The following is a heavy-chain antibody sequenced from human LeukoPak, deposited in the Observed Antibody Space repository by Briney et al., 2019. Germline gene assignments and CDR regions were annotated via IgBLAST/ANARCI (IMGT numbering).Heavy chain of an antibody. V-gene: IGHV3-21*01. J-gene: IGHJ6*03. CDR2: ISSSSSYI. CDR1: GLTFSSYS. Sequence: GGSLRLSCAASGLTFSSYSMNWVRQAPGKGLEWVSSISSSSSYIYYADSVKGRFTISRDNAKNSLYLQMNSLRAEDTAVYYCARGLLWFGTTPMDVWGKGTTVTVSS. CDR3: ARGLLWFGTTPMDV. D-gene: IGHD3-10*01.